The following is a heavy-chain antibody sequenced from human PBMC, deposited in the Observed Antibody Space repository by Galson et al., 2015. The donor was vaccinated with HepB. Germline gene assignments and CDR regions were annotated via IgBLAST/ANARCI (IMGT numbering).Heavy chain of an antibody. V-gene: IGHV1-18*04. D-gene: IGHD3-3*01. CDR1: GYTFTSYG. CDR2: ISAYNGNT. Sequence: SVKVSCKASGYTFTSYGISWVRQAPGQGLEWMGWISAYNGNTNYAQKLQGRVTMTTDTSTSTAYMELRSLRSDDTAVYYCARVSCSSTSCYYGRDYGFWSGYYTDYYMDVWGKGTTVTVSS. CDR3: ARVSCSSTSCYYGRDYGFWSGYYTDYYMDV. J-gene: IGHJ6*03.